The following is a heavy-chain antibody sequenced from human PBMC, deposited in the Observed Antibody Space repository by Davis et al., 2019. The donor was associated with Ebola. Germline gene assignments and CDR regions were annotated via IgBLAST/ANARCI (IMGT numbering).Heavy chain of an antibody. CDR3: ARDHTTTYSYRYYGMDV. CDR2: NSRNSGSI. Sequence: SLKISCAASGFPFDDYAMHWVRQAPGKGLEWVSGNSRNSGSIGYADSVKGRFTISRDNAKNSLYLQMNSLRAEDTAVYYCARDHTTTYSYRYYGMDVWGQGTTVTVSS. J-gene: IGHJ6*02. D-gene: IGHD1-26*01. V-gene: IGHV3-9*01. CDR1: GFPFDDYA.